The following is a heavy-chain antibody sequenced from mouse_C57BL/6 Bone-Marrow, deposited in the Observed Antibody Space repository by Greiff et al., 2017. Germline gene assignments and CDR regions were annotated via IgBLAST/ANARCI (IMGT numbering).Heavy chain of an antibody. CDR3: ARFYDFYWYFDV. J-gene: IGHJ1*03. Sequence: EVQGVESGGGLVKPGGSLKLSCAASGFTFSSYAMSWVRQTPEKRLEWVATISDGGSYTYYPDNVKGRFTISRDNAKNNLYLQMSHLKSEDTAMYYCARFYDFYWYFDVWGTGTTVTVSS. D-gene: IGHD2-3*01. V-gene: IGHV5-4*01. CDR1: GFTFSSYA. CDR2: ISDGGSYT.